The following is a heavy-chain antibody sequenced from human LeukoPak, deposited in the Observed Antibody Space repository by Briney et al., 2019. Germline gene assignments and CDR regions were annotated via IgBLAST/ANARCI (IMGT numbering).Heavy chain of an antibody. J-gene: IGHJ4*02. CDR1: GFTFDDYT. V-gene: IGHV3-43*01. CDR2: ISWDGSTT. Sequence: GGSLRLSCAASGFTFDDYTMHWVRQVPGKGLEWVSLISWDGSTTYYANSVKGRFTISRDNGKNSLYLQMNSLRTEDTALYYCAKAYYGSKNYYNYPYYFDDWGQGTLVTVSS. CDR3: AKAYYGSKNYYNYPYYFDD. D-gene: IGHD3-10*01.